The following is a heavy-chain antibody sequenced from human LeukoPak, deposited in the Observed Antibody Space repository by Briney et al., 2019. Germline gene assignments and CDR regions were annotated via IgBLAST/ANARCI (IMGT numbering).Heavy chain of an antibody. Sequence: GASVKVSCKASGYTFTSYDINWVRQATGQGLEGMGWMNPNSGNTGYAQKFQGRVTMTRNTSISTAYMELSSLRSEDTAVYYCARGPEWTYYYYYYMDVWGKGTTVTVSS. CDR3: ARGPEWTYYYYYYMDV. CDR1: GYTFTSYD. CDR2: MNPNSGNT. D-gene: IGHD3-3*01. J-gene: IGHJ6*03. V-gene: IGHV1-8*01.